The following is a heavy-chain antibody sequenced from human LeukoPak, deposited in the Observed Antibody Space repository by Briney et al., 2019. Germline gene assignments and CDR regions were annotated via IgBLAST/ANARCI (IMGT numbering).Heavy chain of an antibody. J-gene: IGHJ4*02. V-gene: IGHV4-61*08. CDR3: ARGEDIAIAAPFDY. Sequence: PSETLSLTFAVSGGSISSGGYSWSWIRQPPGKGLEWIGYIYYSGSTNYNPSLKSRVTISVDTSKNQFSLKLSSVTAADTAVYYCARGEDIAIAAPFDYWGQGTLVTVSS. CDR1: GGSISSGGYS. CDR2: IYYSGST. D-gene: IGHD6-13*01.